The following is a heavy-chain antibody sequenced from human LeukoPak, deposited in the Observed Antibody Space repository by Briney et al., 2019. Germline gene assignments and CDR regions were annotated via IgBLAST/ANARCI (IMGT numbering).Heavy chain of an antibody. CDR1: GFTFSSYA. J-gene: IGHJ5*02. CDR3: ASPPEGT. CDR2: ISYDGSNK. D-gene: IGHD3-10*01. V-gene: IGHV3-30-3*01. Sequence: GGSLRLSCAASGFTFSSYAMPWVRQAPGKGLEWVAVISYDGSNKYYADSVKGRFTISRDNSKNTLYLQMNSLRAEDTAVYYCASPPEGTWGQGTLVTVSS.